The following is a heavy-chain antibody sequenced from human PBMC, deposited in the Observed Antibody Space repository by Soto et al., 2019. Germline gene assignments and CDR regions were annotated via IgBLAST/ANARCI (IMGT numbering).Heavy chain of an antibody. D-gene: IGHD5-12*01. CDR1: GGSISSGGYY. J-gene: IGHJ6*03. Sequence: PSETLSLTCTVSGGSISSGGYYWSWIRQHPGKGLEWIGEINHSGSTNYNPSLKSRVTISGDTSKKQISLRLSSVTAADTAVYYCARISVASRYMDVWGKGTTVTVSS. CDR3: ARISVASRYMDV. V-gene: IGHV4-39*01. CDR2: INHSGST.